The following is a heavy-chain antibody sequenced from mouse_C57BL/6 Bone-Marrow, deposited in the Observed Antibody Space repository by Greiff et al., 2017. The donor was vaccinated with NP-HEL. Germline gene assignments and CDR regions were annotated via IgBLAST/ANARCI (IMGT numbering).Heavy chain of an antibody. J-gene: IGHJ2*01. CDR1: GFTFSSYA. CDR2: ISDGGSYT. V-gene: IGHV5-4*01. CDR3: ARDADGGYYFDY. D-gene: IGHD2-3*01. Sequence: EVNVVESGGGLVKPGGSLKLSCAASGFTFSSYAMSWVRQTPEKRLEWVATISDGGSYTYYPDNVKGRFTISRDNAKNNLYLQMSHLKSEDTAMYYCARDADGGYYFDYWGQGTTLTVSS.